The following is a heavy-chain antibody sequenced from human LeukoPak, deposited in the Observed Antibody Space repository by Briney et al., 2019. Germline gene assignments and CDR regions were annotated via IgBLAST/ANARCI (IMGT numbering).Heavy chain of an antibody. CDR1: GGSISSYY. CDR3: ARHVSAASHVFDI. CDR2: IYYSGST. D-gene: IGHD5/OR15-5a*01. J-gene: IGHJ3*02. Sequence: SETLSLTCTVSGGSISSYYWSWIRQPPGKGLEWIGYIYYSGSTNYNPSLKSRVTISVDTSKKQFSLNLNSVTAADTAIYYCARHVSAASHVFDIWGQGIMVTVSS. V-gene: IGHV4-59*08.